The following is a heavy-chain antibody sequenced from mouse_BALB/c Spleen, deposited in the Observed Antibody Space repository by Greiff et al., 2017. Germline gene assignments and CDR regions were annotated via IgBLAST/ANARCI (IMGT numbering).Heavy chain of an antibody. Sequence: EVKLMESGPELVKPGASVKISCKASGYSFTGYFMNWVMQSHGKSLEWIGRINPYNGDTFYNQKFKGKATLTVDKSSSTAHMELRSLASEDSAVYYCARFYYGSSYFDYWGQGTTLTVSS. V-gene: IGHV1-20*02. CDR3: ARFYYGSSYFDY. CDR2: INPYNGDT. CDR1: GYSFTGYF. J-gene: IGHJ2*01. D-gene: IGHD1-1*01.